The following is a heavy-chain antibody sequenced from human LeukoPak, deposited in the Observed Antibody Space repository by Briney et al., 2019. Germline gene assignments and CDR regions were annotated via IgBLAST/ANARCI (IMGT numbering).Heavy chain of an antibody. Sequence: SETLSLTCTVSDGSISSDGYYWSWIRQPPGKGLEWIGHIYHSGSTYYNPSLKSRVTISVDRSKNQFSLKLSSVTAADTAVYYCARLFRGYYYGSGSMYYFDYWGQGTLVTVSS. V-gene: IGHV4-30-2*02. CDR3: ARLFRGYYYGSGSMYYFDY. D-gene: IGHD3-10*01. CDR1: DGSISSDGYY. J-gene: IGHJ4*02. CDR2: IYHSGST.